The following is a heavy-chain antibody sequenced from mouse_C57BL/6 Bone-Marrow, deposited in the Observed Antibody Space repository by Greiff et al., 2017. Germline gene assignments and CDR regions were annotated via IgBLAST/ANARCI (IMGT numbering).Heavy chain of an antibody. CDR3: ARDDSDYDFDY. Sequence: EVQLVESGPVLVKPGASVKMSCKASGYTFTDYYMNWVKQSHGKSLEWIGVINPYNGGTSYNQKFKGKATLTVDKSSSTAYMELNSLTSEDSAVYYCARDDSDYDFDYWGQGTTLTVSS. V-gene: IGHV1-19*01. D-gene: IGHD1-1*01. CDR2: INPYNGGT. J-gene: IGHJ2*01. CDR1: GYTFTDYY.